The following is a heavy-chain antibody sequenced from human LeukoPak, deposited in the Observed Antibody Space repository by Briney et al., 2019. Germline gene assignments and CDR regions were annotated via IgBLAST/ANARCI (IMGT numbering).Heavy chain of an antibody. Sequence: GGSLRLSCAASGFSVRSNYMSWVRQAPGKGLEWVSIIYTDDTTYYADSVKGRFTISRDNSKNTLYLQMNSLRAEDTAVYYCAKRRSFTIFGVVTFDYWGQGTLVTVSS. D-gene: IGHD3-3*01. CDR1: GFSVRSNY. J-gene: IGHJ4*02. CDR3: AKRRSFTIFGVVTFDY. CDR2: IYTDDTT. V-gene: IGHV3-53*01.